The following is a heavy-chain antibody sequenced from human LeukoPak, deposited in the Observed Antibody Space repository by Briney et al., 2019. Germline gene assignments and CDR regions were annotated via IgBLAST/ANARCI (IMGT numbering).Heavy chain of an antibody. V-gene: IGHV1-18*01. CDR1: GYTFTSYG. CDR3: ARHKHFPPDATQGDY. CDR2: ISAYNGNT. D-gene: IGHD2-15*01. Sequence: EASVKVSCKASGYTFTSYGISWVRQAPGQGLEWMGWISAYNGNTNYAQKLQGRVTMTTDTSTSTAYMELRSLRSDDTAVYYCARHKHFPPDATQGDYWGQGTLVTVSS. J-gene: IGHJ4*02.